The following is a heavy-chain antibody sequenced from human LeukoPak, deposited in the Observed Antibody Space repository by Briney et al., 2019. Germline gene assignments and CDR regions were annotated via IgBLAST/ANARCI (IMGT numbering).Heavy chain of an antibody. CDR2: INSDGSTT. J-gene: IGHJ6*02. Sequence: GGSLRLSCAASGFTFSSYWMHWVRQAPGKGLVWVSRINSDGSTTSYADSVKGRSSISRDNAKNTLYLQMNSLRAEDTAVYSCARDRGSYGMDVWGQGTTVTVSS. CDR1: GFTFSSYW. D-gene: IGHD5-12*01. V-gene: IGHV3-74*01. CDR3: ARDRGSYGMDV.